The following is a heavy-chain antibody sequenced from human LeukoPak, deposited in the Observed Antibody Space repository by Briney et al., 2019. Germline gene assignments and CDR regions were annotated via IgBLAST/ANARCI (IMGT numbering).Heavy chain of an antibody. V-gene: IGHV1-24*01. CDR1: GYTLTELS. D-gene: IGHD1-26*01. Sequence: ASVKVSCKVSGYTLTELSMHWVRQAPGKGLEWMGGFDPEDGETIYAQKFQGRVTMTEDTSTDTAYMELSSLGSEDTAVYYCATDLSGSYSYFDYWGQGTLVTVSP. J-gene: IGHJ4*02. CDR2: FDPEDGET. CDR3: ATDLSGSYSYFDY.